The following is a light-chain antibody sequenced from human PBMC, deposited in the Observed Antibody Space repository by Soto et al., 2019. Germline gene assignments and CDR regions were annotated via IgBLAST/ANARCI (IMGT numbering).Light chain of an antibody. CDR2: DTS. V-gene: IGLV7-46*01. CDR3: LLSHNAARV. CDR1: TGAVTSNHH. Sequence: QAVVTQEPSLTVSPGGTVTLTCGSSTGAVTSNHHPYWFQQKAGQAPRTLIYDTSNKHSWTPARFSGSLLGDKAALTLSGAQHEDEAQYYCLLSHNAARVFGGGTKLTVL. J-gene: IGLJ3*02.